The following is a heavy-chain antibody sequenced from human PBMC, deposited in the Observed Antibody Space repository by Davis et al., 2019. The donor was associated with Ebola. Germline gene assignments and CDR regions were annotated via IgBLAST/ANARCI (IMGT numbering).Heavy chain of an antibody. CDR1: GYTFTGYY. V-gene: IGHV1-2*02. D-gene: IGHD3-10*01. CDR3: ARAYYYGSGRTIYYYYYGMDV. J-gene: IGHJ6*02. Sequence: ASVKVSCKASGYTFTGYYMHWVRQAPGQGLEWMGWINPNSGGTNYAQKFQGRVTMTRDTSISTAYMELSRLRSDDTAVYYCARAYYYGSGRTIYYYYYGMDVWGQGTTVTVSS. CDR2: INPNSGGT.